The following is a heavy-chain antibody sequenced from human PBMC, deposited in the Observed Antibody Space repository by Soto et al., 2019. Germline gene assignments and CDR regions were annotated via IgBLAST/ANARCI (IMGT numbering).Heavy chain of an antibody. V-gene: IGHV4-59*01. CDR2: IYYSGST. Sequence: QVQLQESGPGLVKPSETLSLTCTVSGGSISSYYWSWIRQPPGKGLEWIGYIYYSGSTNYNPSLKSRVTISVDTSKNQFSLKLSSVTAADTAVYYCARGGPYYDILTGYYFDTYFDYWGQGTLVTVSS. CDR1: GGSISSYY. D-gene: IGHD3-9*01. CDR3: ARGGPYYDILTGYYFDTYFDY. J-gene: IGHJ4*02.